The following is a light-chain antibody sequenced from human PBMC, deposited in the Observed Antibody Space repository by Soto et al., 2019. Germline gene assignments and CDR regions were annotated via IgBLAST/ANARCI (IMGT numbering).Light chain of an antibody. Sequence: LNWYQQKPGKAHKLMIYAASSLQTGVQSRFSASGSGTDFTPTIRSMQTEEFATYYCQQSYSIQITVGKGQRRAIK. CDR3: QQSYSIQIT. V-gene: IGKV1-39*01. CDR2: AAS. J-gene: IGKJ5*01.